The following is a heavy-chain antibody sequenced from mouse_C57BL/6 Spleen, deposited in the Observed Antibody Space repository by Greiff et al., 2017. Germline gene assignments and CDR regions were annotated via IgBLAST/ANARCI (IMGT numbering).Heavy chain of an antibody. CDR1: GYTFTSYW. D-gene: IGHD1-1*01. V-gene: IGHV1-52*01. CDR3: ARTTVVAPFDY. J-gene: IGHJ2*01. CDR2: IDPSDSET. Sequence: QVQLQQPGAELVRPGSSVKLSRKASGYTFTSYWMHWVKQRPIQGLEWIGNIDPSDSETHYNQKFKDKATLTVDKSSSTAYMQLSSLTSEDSAVYYCARTTVVAPFDYWGQGTTLTVSS.